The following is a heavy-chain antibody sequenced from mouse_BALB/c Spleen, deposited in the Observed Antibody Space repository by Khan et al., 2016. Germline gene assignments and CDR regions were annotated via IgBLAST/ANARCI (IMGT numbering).Heavy chain of an antibody. Sequence: QIQLVQSGPELKKPGETVKISCKASGYTFTDYSIHWVKQAPGKGLKWMGWINTEPGEPTYADDFKGRFAFSLETSASIATWQINNLKNEDTATYFCAKSRASSYDYYAMDYWGQGTSVTVSS. V-gene: IGHV9-2-1*01. CDR1: GYTFTDYS. J-gene: IGHJ4*01. CDR2: INTEPGEP. CDR3: AKSRASSYDYYAMDY. D-gene: IGHD1-1*01.